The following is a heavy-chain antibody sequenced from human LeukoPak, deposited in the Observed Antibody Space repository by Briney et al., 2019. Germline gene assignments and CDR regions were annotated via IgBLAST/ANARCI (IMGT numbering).Heavy chain of an antibody. J-gene: IGHJ6*03. CDR2: LSGSGRDT. CDR3: AKVRPGYSHYFYFMDV. Sequence: GGSLRLSCTGSAFNLSRFAMTWVCQAPGKGLEWVSSLSGSGRDTYYADSVKGRFTISRDSSKSTLFLRMNSLRVEDTAVYYCAKVRPGYSHYFYFMDVWAEGTTVTVSS. V-gene: IGHV3-23*01. CDR1: AFNLSRFA. D-gene: IGHD5-18*01.